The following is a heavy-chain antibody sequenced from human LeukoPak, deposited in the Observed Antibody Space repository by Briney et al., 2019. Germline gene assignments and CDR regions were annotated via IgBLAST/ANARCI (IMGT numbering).Heavy chain of an antibody. CDR3: ARSYYYDSSGYSFDY. Sequence: SETLSLTCTVSGGSISSYYWSCIRQPPGKGLEWIGYIYYSGSTNYNPSLKSRVTISVDTSKNQFSLKLSSVTAADTAVYYCARSYYYDSSGYSFDYWGQGTLVTVSS. CDR2: IYYSGST. V-gene: IGHV4-59*01. CDR1: GGSISSYY. J-gene: IGHJ4*02. D-gene: IGHD3-22*01.